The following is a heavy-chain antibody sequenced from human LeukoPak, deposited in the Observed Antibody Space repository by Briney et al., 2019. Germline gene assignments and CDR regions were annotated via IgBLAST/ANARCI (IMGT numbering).Heavy chain of an antibody. CDR2: IYYSGNT. J-gene: IGHJ4*02. Sequence: PSETLSLTCSVSGDSISTSNSYWGWIRQPPGKGLEWIGSIYYSGNTYYNASLKSRVTISVDTSKNQFSLKLSSVTAADTAVYYCARHGRIGFDYWGQGTLVTVSS. CDR3: ARHGRIGFDY. V-gene: IGHV4-39*01. D-gene: IGHD1-26*01. CDR1: GDSISTSNSY.